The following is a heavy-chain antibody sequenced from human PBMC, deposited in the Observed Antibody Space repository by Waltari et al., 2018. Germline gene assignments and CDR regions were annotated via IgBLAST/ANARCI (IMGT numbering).Heavy chain of an antibody. Sequence: QVQLVQSGAEVKKPGASVKVSCKASGYTFTSYYMHWVRQAPGQGLEWMGIINPSGGSTSYAQKFQGRVTMTRDTSTSTVYMELSSLRSEDTAVYYCAREPTYGDYGYYYYYMDVWGKGTTVTVSS. D-gene: IGHD4-17*01. CDR2: INPSGGST. CDR1: GYTFTSYY. CDR3: AREPTYGDYGYYYYYMDV. J-gene: IGHJ6*03. V-gene: IGHV1-46*01.